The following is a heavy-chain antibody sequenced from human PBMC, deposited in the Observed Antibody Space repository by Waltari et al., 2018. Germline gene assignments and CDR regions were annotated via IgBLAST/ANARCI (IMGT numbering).Heavy chain of an antibody. CDR1: GGSISSYY. D-gene: IGHD3-22*01. CDR3: ARVTYYYDSSGYSTGYYFDY. CDR2: IYYSGST. J-gene: IGHJ4*02. Sequence: QVQLQESGPGLVKPSETLSLTCTVSGGSISSYYWSWIRQPPGMGLEWIGYIYYSGSTNYNPSLKSRVTISVDTSKNQFSLKLSSVTAADTAVYYCARVTYYYDSSGYSTGYYFDYWGQGTLVTVSS. V-gene: IGHV4-59*01.